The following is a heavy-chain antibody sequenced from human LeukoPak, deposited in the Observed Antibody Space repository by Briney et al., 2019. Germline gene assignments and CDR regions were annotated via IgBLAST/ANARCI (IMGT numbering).Heavy chain of an antibody. V-gene: IGHV3-74*01. J-gene: IGHJ4*02. Sequence: PGGSLRLSCAASGFTFSNYWMHWVRQVPGEGLVWVSRTNTDGRTTTYADSVKGRFTISRDNAKNMLYLRMNSLRVDDTAVYFCARIEDRAAAFDSWGQGTLVTVSS. D-gene: IGHD2-15*01. CDR1: GFTFSNYW. CDR3: ARIEDRAAAFDS. CDR2: TNTDGRTT.